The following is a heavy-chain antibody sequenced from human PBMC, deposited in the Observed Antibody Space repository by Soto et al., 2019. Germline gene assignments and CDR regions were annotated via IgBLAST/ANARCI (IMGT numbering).Heavy chain of an antibody. CDR2: IYWNDDK. J-gene: IGHJ5*02. D-gene: IGHD1-26*01. CDR1: GFSLSTNGVG. V-gene: IGHV2-5*01. CDR3: AREGAIVPRFFDP. Sequence: GATLGNATETLTLMCRFPGFSLSTNGVGVGWIRQPPGKALEWLALIYWNDDKRYSPSLQSRLTITKDTSKNQVVLTMTNLDPVDTATYYCAREGAIVPRFFDPWGQGTLVTVSS.